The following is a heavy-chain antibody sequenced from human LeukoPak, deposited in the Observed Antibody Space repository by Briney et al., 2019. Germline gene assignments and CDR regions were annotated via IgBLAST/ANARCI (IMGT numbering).Heavy chain of an antibody. CDR2: LHHSGST. CDR3: AIDRSGYYSIDY. J-gene: IGHJ4*02. Sequence: KPSETLSLTCTVSGYSFSSVYYWGWIRHPPEKGLEWIAILHHSGSTYYKPSLKNRVTMSVDTSKNQFSLKLSSVTAADTAVYYCAIDRSGYYSIDYWGQGILVTVSS. V-gene: IGHV4-38-2*02. CDR1: GYSFSSVYY. D-gene: IGHD3-22*01.